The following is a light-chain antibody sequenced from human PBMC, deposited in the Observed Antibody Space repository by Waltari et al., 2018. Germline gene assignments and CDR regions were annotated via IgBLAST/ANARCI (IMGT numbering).Light chain of an antibody. CDR1: SNDVGTDNL. CDR3: CSYVGSSTSYV. V-gene: IGLV2-23*01. CDR2: EAS. J-gene: IGLJ1*01. Sequence: QSALTQPASVSGSPGQSITISCTGVSNDVGTDNLVAWYQQYPGKAPKLMIYEASKRPSGVSNRFSGSKSGNTACLTISGRQAEDEADYFCCSYVGSSTSYVFGIGTKVTVL.